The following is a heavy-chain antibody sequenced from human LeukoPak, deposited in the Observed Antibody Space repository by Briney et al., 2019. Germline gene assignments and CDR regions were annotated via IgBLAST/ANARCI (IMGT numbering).Heavy chain of an antibody. Sequence: GGSLRLSCAASGFSFRTYFMMWVRQAPGKGLEWVANMNQDGNEKNYADSVKGRFTISRDNAQSSLYLQMNSLRAEDTAVYYCASTGRYCTSTSCSNYFHYWGQGTLVTVSS. CDR3: ASTGRYCTSTSCSNYFHY. D-gene: IGHD2-2*01. V-gene: IGHV3-7*01. J-gene: IGHJ4*02. CDR1: GFSFRTYF. CDR2: MNQDGNEK.